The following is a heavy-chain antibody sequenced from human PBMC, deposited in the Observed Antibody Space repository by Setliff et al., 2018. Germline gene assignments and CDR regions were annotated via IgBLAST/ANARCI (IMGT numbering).Heavy chain of an antibody. CDR3: ARVRRGGYYGSGSSPFDY. D-gene: IGHD3-10*01. J-gene: IGHJ4*02. CDR2: INHSGST. CDR1: GGSISSGSYY. Sequence: SETLSLTCTVSGGSISSGSYYWSWIRQPAGKGLEWIGEINHSGSTNYNPSLKSRVTISVDTSKNQFSLKLSSVTAADTAVYYCARVRRGGYYGSGSSPFDYWGQGTLVTVSS. V-gene: IGHV4-39*07.